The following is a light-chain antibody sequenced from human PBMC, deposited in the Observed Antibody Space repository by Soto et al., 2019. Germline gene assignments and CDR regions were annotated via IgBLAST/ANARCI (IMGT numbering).Light chain of an antibody. CDR3: QQRSNWLR. J-gene: IGKJ5*01. V-gene: IGKV3D-11*02. CDR2: DAS. CDR1: QSVSSY. Sequence: EIVLTQSPATLSLSPGERATLSCRASQSVSSYLAWYQQKPGQAPRLLIYDASNRATGIPARFSGSGPGTDFTLTISSLEPEDFAVYYCQQRSNWLRVVQGTRLEIK.